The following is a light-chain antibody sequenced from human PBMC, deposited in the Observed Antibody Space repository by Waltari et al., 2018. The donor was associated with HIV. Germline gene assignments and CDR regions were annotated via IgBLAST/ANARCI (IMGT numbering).Light chain of an antibody. J-gene: IGLJ2*01. CDR2: EVS. V-gene: IGLV2-23*02. CDR3: SSYAGSSTFVI. Sequence: QSPLTHPPSVSGSPGHSITISCPGGSRDFGGFKNFPWYQQHPGKAPRLIIYEVSKRPSGVSNRYSASKSGKTASLTVSGLRAEDEADYYCSSYAGSSTFVIFGGGTKLTVL. CDR1: SRDFGGFKN.